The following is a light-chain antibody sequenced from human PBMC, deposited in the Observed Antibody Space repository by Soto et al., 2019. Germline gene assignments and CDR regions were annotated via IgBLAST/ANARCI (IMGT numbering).Light chain of an antibody. J-gene: IGKJ4*01. Sequence: DVVMTQSPLSLPVTLGQPASISCRSRQSLVYSDGNTYLNWFQQRPGQSPRRLIYKVSYRDSGVPDRFSGSGSGTDFTLKISRVEAEDVGHYYCMQTTHWPVTFGGGTKVEIK. CDR2: KVS. CDR1: QSLVYSDGNTY. CDR3: MQTTHWPVT. V-gene: IGKV2-30*01.